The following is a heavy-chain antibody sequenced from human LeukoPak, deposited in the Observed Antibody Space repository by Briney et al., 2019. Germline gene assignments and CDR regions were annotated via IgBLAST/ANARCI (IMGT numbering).Heavy chain of an antibody. CDR1: GGSVSSCY. D-gene: IGHD2/OR15-2a*01. CDR2: IYYTGST. V-gene: IGHV4-59*02. Sequence: SETLSLTCTASGGSVSSCYWSCMRQPPGKGLEYIGYIYYTGSTNYNPSPKSRVTILLDTSKNQFSLKLSSVTAADTAVYYCARSANIALTYDYWVQGTLVTVSS. CDR3: ARSANIALTYDY. J-gene: IGHJ4*02.